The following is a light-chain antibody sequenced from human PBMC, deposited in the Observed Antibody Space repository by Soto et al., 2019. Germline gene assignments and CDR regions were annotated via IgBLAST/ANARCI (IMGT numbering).Light chain of an antibody. V-gene: IGKV3-20*01. CDR3: QQYVSSPPYT. CDR1: QCVSSRY. J-gene: IGKJ2*01. Sequence: EIVLTQAPGTLSFSPGARVNLSCRASQCVSSRYLAWYQQKPGQAPRLLIYGASSSAPGIPDRFSGSGSGTDVSLPISRLEPDDYAAYYCQQYVSSPPYTFGQGTKLEIK. CDR2: GAS.